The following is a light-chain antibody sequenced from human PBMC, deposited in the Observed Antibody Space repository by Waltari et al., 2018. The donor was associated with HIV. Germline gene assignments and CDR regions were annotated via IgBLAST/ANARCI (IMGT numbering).Light chain of an antibody. CDR3: AVWDDSVNGPV. Sequence: QSVLTQPPSVSEAPRQRVTISCSGSESNIGNNGVNWYQQIAGKPPKLLVYLDGIPPSGVYGRFCGSKACTSASLASRGRQSDDEADYYCAVWDDSVNGPVFGGGTKLTVL. CDR1: ESNIGNNG. CDR2: LDG. J-gene: IGLJ2*01. V-gene: IGLV1-36*01.